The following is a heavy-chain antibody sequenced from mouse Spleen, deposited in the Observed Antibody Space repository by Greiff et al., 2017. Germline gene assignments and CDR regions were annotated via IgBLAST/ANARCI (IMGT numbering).Heavy chain of an antibody. CDR1: GYTFTSYW. CDR2: IHPNSGST. Sequence: QVQLQQPGAELVKPGASVKLSCKASGYTFTSYWMHWVKQRPGQGLEWIGMIHPNSGSTNYNEKFKSKATLTVDKSSSTAYMQLSSLTSEDSAVYYCARSSYDGYYYAMDYWGQGTSVTVSS. V-gene: IGHV1-64*01. J-gene: IGHJ4*01. CDR3: ARSSYDGYYYAMDY. D-gene: IGHD2-3*01.